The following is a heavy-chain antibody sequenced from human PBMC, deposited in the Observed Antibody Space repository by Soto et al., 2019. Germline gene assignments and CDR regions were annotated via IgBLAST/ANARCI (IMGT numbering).Heavy chain of an antibody. CDR3: PRWQDYTILPGAARYYGLYV. V-gene: IGHV1-8*01. Sequence: ASVQLCCKARVYPFTSYEINSVRQATGQGLEWMGWMNPNSGNTGYAQKFQGRVTMTRNTSISTAYMELSSLRSEDTAVYYFPRWQDYTILPGAARYYGLYVWG. D-gene: IGHD3-16*01. CDR2: MNPNSGNT. J-gene: IGHJ6*02. CDR1: VYPFTSYE.